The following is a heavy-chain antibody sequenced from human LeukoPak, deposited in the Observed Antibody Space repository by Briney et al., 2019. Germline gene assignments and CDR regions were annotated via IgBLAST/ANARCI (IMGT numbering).Heavy chain of an antibody. Sequence: SETLSLTCTVSGGSISGSFYYWGWIRQPPGKGLEWIGEIYHSGSTNYNPSLKSRVTISVDKSKNQFSLKLSSVTAADTAVYYCARAGSPITMVRGVFDYWGQGTLVTVSS. CDR3: ARAGSPITMVRGVFDY. J-gene: IGHJ4*02. CDR1: GGSISGSFYY. CDR2: IYHSGST. D-gene: IGHD3-10*01. V-gene: IGHV4-39*07.